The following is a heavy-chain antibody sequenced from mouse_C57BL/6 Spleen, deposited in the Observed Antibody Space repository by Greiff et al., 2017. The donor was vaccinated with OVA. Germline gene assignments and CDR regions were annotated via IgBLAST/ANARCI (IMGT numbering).Heavy chain of an antibody. J-gene: IGHJ4*01. CDR3: ARDYGSSYYAMDY. CDR2: IYPGDGDT. CDR1: GYAFSSYW. V-gene: IGHV1-80*01. D-gene: IGHD1-1*01. Sequence: QVQLQQSGAELVKPGASVKISCKASGYAFSSYWMNWVKQRPGKGLEWIGQIYPGDGDTNYNGKFKGKATLTADKSSSTAYMQLSSLTSADSAVYFCARDYGSSYYAMDYWGQGTSVTVSS.